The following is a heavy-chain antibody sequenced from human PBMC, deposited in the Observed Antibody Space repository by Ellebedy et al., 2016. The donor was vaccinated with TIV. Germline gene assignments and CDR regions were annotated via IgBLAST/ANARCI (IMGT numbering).Heavy chain of an antibody. CDR1: GGSFRGSS. J-gene: IGHJ6*02. Sequence: MPSETLSLTCAVYGGSFRGSSWSWIRQPPGKGPEWIGEITHTGSTHYNPPLKSRVTISADTSKNQFPLRLSSVTAADTAVYYCAKIGAYKGLYYYAMDVWGQGTTVTVSS. D-gene: IGHD3-10*01. CDR2: ITHTGST. V-gene: IGHV4-34*01. CDR3: AKIGAYKGLYYYAMDV.